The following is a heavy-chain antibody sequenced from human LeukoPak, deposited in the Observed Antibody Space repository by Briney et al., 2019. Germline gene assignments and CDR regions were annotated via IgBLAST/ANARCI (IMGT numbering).Heavy chain of an antibody. D-gene: IGHD5-24*01. V-gene: IGHV3-23*01. CDR2: ISGSGGST. CDR3: EKDPNAGATRRDRNYSGMDV. Sequence: PGGSLRLSCAASGFTFSSYAMSWVRQAPGKGLEWVSAISGSGGSTYYADSVKGRFTISRDNSKNTLYLQMNSLRAEDTAVYYCEKDPNAGATRRDRNYSGMDVWGKGTTVTVPS. J-gene: IGHJ6*04. CDR1: GFTFSSYA.